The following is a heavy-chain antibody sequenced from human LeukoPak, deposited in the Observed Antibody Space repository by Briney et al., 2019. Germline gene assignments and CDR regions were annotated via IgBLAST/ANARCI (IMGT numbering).Heavy chain of an antibody. V-gene: IGHV1-46*01. CDR3: ARGYGDYGFDY. D-gene: IGHD4-17*01. CDR2: INPSGGST. J-gene: IGHJ4*02. CDR1: GYTFTSYY. Sequence: GASVKVSCKASGYTFTSYYMHWVRQAPGQGLEWMGIINPSGGSTSYAQKFQGRVTMTRDTSTSTVYMELSRLRSDDTAVYYCARGYGDYGFDYWGQGTLVTVSS.